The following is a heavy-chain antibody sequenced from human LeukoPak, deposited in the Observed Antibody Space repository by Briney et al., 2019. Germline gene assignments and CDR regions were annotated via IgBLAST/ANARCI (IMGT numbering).Heavy chain of an antibody. CDR3: AREKEQQLVYYYMDV. Sequence: GGSLRLSCVASGFTFSTYWMHWVRQAPGKGLVWVSRIKTDGSSTSYADSVKGRFTIARDNAKNTLYLQMNSLSADDTAVYYCAREKEQQLVYYYMDVWGKGTTVTVSS. J-gene: IGHJ6*03. CDR2: IKTDGSST. V-gene: IGHV3-74*01. CDR1: GFTFSTYW. D-gene: IGHD6-13*01.